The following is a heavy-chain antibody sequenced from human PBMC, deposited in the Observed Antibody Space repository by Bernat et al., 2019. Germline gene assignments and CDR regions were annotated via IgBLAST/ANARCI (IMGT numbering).Heavy chain of an antibody. CDR1: NGSISGYY. D-gene: IGHD1-26*01. CDR3: ARHPPRTNSAPFSAAFDI. CDR2: IYDSETT. J-gene: IGHJ3*02. V-gene: IGHV4-59*08. Sequence: QVQLLESGPGLVKPSETLSLTCSVSNGSISGYYWSWIRQPPGKGLEWIGYIYDSETTKYNPSHESRVTMSVDTSKNQFSLRLNSVTAADTAVYYCARHPPRTNSAPFSAAFDIWGQGTFVTVSA.